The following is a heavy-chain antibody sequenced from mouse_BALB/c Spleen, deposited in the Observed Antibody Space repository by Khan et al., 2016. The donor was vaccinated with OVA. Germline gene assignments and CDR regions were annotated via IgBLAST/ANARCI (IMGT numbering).Heavy chain of an antibody. CDR1: GFNIKDTY. V-gene: IGHV14-3*02. J-gene: IGHJ3*01. CDR2: IDPANGNP. Sequence: EVELVESGTELVKPGASVKLSCTASGFNIKDTYIHWVKQRPEQGLEWIGRIDPANGNPKYDPKFQGKATLTADTSSNTAYLQLSSLTSEDTAVYYCARDYWDVFAYWGQGTLVTVSA. CDR3: ARDYWDVFAY. D-gene: IGHD4-1*01.